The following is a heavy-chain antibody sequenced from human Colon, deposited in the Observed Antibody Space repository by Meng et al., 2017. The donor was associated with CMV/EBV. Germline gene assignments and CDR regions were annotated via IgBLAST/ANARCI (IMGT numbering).Heavy chain of an antibody. CDR3: AKSRGAGPSALNY. J-gene: IGHJ4*02. CDR2: ISDTGDST. D-gene: IGHD2-2*01. CDR1: GFPFSSHA. Sequence: GGSLSLSCAASGFPFSSHAMTWVRQAPGKGLEWVSVISDTGDSTIYADSVKGRFTISRDNSKNTLYLQMNSLRADDTAVYYCAKSRGAGPSALNYWGQGTLVTVSS. V-gene: IGHV3-23*01.